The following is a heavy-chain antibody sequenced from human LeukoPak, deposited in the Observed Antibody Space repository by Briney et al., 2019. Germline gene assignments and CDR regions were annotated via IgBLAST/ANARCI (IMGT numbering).Heavy chain of an antibody. Sequence: GGSLRLSCAASGFTFSRYDMHWVRQSTGKGLEWVSGIGTAGDTYYAGSVKGRFTISRENAKNSLYLQMNSLTAGDTAVYYCAGAGSETQWRAFDFWGQGALVAVFS. D-gene: IGHD6-19*01. V-gene: IGHV3-13*01. CDR1: GFTFSRYD. J-gene: IGHJ4*02. CDR2: IGTAGDT. CDR3: AGAGSETQWRAFDF.